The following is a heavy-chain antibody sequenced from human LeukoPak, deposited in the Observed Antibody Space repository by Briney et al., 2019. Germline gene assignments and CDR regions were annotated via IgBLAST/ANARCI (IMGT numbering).Heavy chain of an antibody. J-gene: IGHJ4*02. Sequence: PGGSLRLSCAASAFTFNTYGMTWVRQAPGKGLEWVSGITASGASTYYADSAKGRFTISRDNSKNTLYLQMNSLRAEDTGVYFCAKCAVGTWRTDSWGQGTLVTVSS. D-gene: IGHD1-26*01. CDR2: ITASGAST. CDR1: AFTFNTYG. V-gene: IGHV3-23*01. CDR3: AKCAVGTWRTDS.